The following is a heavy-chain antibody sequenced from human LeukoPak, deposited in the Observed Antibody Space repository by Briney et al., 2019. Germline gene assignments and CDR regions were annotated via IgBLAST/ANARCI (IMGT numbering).Heavy chain of an antibody. J-gene: IGHJ4*02. CDR3: ASTLIQGGSYYLDS. V-gene: IGHV1-46*01. CDR1: GYTFTSYY. D-gene: IGHD1-26*01. CDR2: INPSTGST. Sequence: ASVKVSCKTSGYTFTSYYIHWVRQAPGQGLDWMGIINPSTGSTNYAQKFQGRVTMTRDTSTSTGYLELSNLRSEDTAMYFCASTLIQGGSYYLDSWGQGALVTVSS.